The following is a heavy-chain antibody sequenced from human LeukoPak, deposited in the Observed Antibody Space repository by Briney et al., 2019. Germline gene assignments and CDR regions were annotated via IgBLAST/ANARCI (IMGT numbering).Heavy chain of an antibody. D-gene: IGHD1-26*01. J-gene: IGHJ4*02. CDR2: ISYDGGNK. V-gene: IGHV3-30-3*01. Sequence: PGGSLRLSCAASGFTFSSYAMHWVRQAPGKGLEWVAVISYDGGNKYYADSVKGRFTISRDNSKNTLYLQMNSLRAEDTAVYYCARDLVGATYYFDYWGQGTLVTVSS. CDR3: ARDLVGATYYFDY. CDR1: GFTFSSYA.